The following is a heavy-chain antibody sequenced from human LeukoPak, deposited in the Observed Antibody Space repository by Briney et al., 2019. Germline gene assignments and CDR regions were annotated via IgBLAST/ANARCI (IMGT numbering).Heavy chain of an antibody. CDR2: INTYNGDT. CDR3: ARDRGYLPDTFDI. V-gene: IGHV1-18*01. J-gene: IGHJ3*02. Sequence: ASVKVSCKACGYPFSRYGISWVRQAPGQGLELMGWINTYNGDTDYAQKFQGRVTMTTDTSTSTVYVELRSLRSDDTAVYYCARDRGYLPDTFDIWGQGTMVTASS. CDR1: GYPFSRYG. D-gene: IGHD3-16*02.